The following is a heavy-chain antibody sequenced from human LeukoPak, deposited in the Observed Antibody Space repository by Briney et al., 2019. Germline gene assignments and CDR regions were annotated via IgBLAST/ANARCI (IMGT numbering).Heavy chain of an antibody. CDR2: ITRSNYI. J-gene: IGHJ4*02. CDR1: GFTFSSYG. V-gene: IGHV3-21*04. CDR3: AKDSSRVRGPFDY. Sequence: GRSLRLSCAASGFTFSSYGMHWVRQAPGKGLEWVSSITRSNYIYYADSLKGRFTISRDNSKNTLYLQMNSLRAEDMALYYCAKDSSRVRGPFDYWGQGTLVTVSS. D-gene: IGHD6-13*01.